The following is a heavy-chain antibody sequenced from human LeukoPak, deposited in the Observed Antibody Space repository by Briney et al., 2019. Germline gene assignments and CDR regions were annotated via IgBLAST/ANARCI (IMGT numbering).Heavy chain of an antibody. CDR1: GGSISSSSYH. CDR3: AGRNSGTYYSFDY. Sequence: SETLSLTCTVSGGSISSSSYHWGWIRQPPGNGLEWIGSIYHSGSTSYNPSLTSRVTISVDTYKNQFSLKLSSVADADTAVYYCAGRNSGTYYSFDYWGQGTLVTVSS. D-gene: IGHD1-26*01. J-gene: IGHJ4*02. CDR2: IYHSGST. V-gene: IGHV4-39*01.